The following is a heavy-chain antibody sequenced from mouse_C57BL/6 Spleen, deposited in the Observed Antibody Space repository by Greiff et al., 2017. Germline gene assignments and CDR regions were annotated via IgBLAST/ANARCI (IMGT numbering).Heavy chain of an antibody. Sequence: EVKLVESGGDLVKPGGSLKLSCAASGFTFSSYGMSWVRQTPEKRLEWVATISSGGSYTYYPDSVKGRFTISRDNAKNTLYLQMSSLKSEDTAMYYCAREEGKGAMDYWGQGTSVTVSS. CDR1: GFTFSSYG. CDR2: ISSGGSYT. V-gene: IGHV5-6*02. J-gene: IGHJ4*01. D-gene: IGHD2-1*01. CDR3: AREEGKGAMDY.